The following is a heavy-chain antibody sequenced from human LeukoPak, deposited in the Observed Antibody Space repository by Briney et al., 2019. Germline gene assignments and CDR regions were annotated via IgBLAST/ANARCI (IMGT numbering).Heavy chain of an antibody. CDR1: GGSFSGYY. CDR3: ARGGRITMVRGVIISTAKRLFYY. D-gene: IGHD3-10*01. V-gene: IGHV4-34*01. Sequence: SETLSLTCAVYGGSFSGYYWSWIRQPPGKGLEWIGEINHSGSTSYNPSLKSRVTISVDTSKNQFSLKLSSVTAADTAVYYCARGGRITMVRGVIISTAKRLFYYWGQGTLVTVSS. J-gene: IGHJ4*02. CDR2: INHSGST.